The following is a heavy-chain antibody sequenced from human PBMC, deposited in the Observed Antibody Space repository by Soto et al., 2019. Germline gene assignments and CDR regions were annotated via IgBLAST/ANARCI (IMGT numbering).Heavy chain of an antibody. CDR1: GYSFAGYW. J-gene: IGHJ4*02. Sequence: GESLKISCKGSGYSFAGYWITWVRQKPGKGLEWIGRIDPSDSQTYYSPSFRGHVTISVTKSITTVFLQWSSLRASDTAMYYCARQIYDSDTGPNFQYYFDSWGQGTPVTVSS. V-gene: IGHV5-10-1*01. CDR2: IDPSDSQT. D-gene: IGHD3-22*01. CDR3: ARQIYDSDTGPNFQYYFDS.